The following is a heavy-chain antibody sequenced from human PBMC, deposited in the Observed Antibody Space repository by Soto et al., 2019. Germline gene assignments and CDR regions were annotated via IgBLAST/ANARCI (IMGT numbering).Heavy chain of an antibody. CDR2: ISARGGST. CDR3: AKLNNYDFWSDSSHNWFDP. CDR1: GFTFSSYA. Sequence: PGGSLRRSCAASGFTFSSYAMSWVRQAPGKGLEWVSAISARGGSTYYADSVKGRFTISRDHSKNTLYLQMNSLRADDTAVYYCAKLNNYDFWSDSSHNWFDPWGQGTLVTVSS. D-gene: IGHD3-3*01. J-gene: IGHJ5*02. V-gene: IGHV3-23*01.